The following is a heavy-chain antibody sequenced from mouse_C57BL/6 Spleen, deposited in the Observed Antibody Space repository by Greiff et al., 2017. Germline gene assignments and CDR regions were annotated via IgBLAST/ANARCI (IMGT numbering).Heavy chain of an antibody. D-gene: IGHD3-3*01. CDR3: AAGSAWFAY. V-gene: IGHV5-4*01. CDR2: ISDGGSYT. CDR1: GFTFSNYA. Sequence: EVQVVESGGGLVKPGGSLKLSCAASGFTFSNYAMSWVRQTPEKRLEWVATISDGGSYTYYPDNVKGRFTISRDNAKNNLYLQMSHLRSEDTALYYCAAGSAWFAYWGQGTLVTVSA. J-gene: IGHJ3*01.